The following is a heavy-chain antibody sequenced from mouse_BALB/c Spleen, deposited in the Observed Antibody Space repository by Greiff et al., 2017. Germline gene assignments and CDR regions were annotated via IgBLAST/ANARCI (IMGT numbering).Heavy chain of an antibody. J-gene: IGHJ3*01. D-gene: IGHD2-1*01. Sequence: EVQGVESGGGLVQPGGSLKLSCAASGFTFSSYTMSWVRQTPEKRLEWVAYISNGGGSTYYPDTVKGRFTISRDNAKNTLYLQMSSLKSEDTAMYYCARLNGNYAWFAYWGQGTLVTVSA. V-gene: IGHV5-12-2*01. CDR2: ISNGGGST. CDR3: ARLNGNYAWFAY. CDR1: GFTFSSYT.